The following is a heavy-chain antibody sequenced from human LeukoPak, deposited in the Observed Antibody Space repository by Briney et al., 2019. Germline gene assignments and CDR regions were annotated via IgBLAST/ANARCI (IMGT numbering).Heavy chain of an antibody. CDR2: INSDGSST. D-gene: IGHD6-13*01. J-gene: IGHJ1*01. CDR1: GFTFSSYW. CDR3: AKDHSYSSSWHEYFQH. Sequence: GGSLRLSCAASGFTFSSYWMHWVRQAPGKGLVWVSRINSDGSSTSYADSVKGRFTISRDNSKNTLYLQMNSLRAEDTAVYYCAKDHSYSSSWHEYFQHWGQGTLVTVSS. V-gene: IGHV3-74*01.